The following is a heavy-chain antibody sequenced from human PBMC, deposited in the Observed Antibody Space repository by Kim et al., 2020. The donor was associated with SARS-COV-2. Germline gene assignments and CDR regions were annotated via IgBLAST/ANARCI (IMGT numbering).Heavy chain of an antibody. CDR1: EHTFNNYY. V-gene: IGHV1-46*02. Sequence: ASVKVSCEASEHTFNNYYIHWLRQAPGQGPEWMGVINPTGSSTTYAQKFQGRVTMTRDTSTSTVYLEVDSLRSEDTAVYFCASMTTPFDSNGPLGYWGRGTLVTVSS. CDR2: INPTGSST. J-gene: IGHJ4*02. D-gene: IGHD3-22*01. CDR3: ASMTTPFDSNGPLGY.